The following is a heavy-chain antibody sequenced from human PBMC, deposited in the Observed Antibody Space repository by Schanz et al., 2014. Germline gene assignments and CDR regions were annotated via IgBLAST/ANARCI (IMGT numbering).Heavy chain of an antibody. CDR1: GFTFSSYA. V-gene: IGHV3-23*04. CDR2: ISGAGHDT. CDR3: ARVATTHSMGYYFGMDV. D-gene: IGHD1-1*01. Sequence: EVQLVESGGCLVQPGGSLRVSCAASGFTFSSYAMSWIRQAPGKGPEWVSAISGAGHDTYYADSVKGRFTISRDNSKNTLLLQMGSLRVEDMAVYYCARVATTHSMGYYFGMDVWGQGTTVTVSS. J-gene: IGHJ6*02.